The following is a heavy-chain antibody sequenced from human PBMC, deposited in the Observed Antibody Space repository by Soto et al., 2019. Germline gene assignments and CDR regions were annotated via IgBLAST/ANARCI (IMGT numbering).Heavy chain of an antibody. D-gene: IGHD6-6*01. CDR1: GYTFTSYY. Sequence: GASVKVSCKASGYTFTSYYMHWVRQATGQGLEWMGWMNPNSGNTGYAQKFQGRVTMTRNTSISTAYMELSSLRSEDTAVYYCARGKDSSPNYYYYYMDVWGKGTTVTVSS. V-gene: IGHV1-8*02. CDR3: ARGKDSSPNYYYYYMDV. CDR2: MNPNSGNT. J-gene: IGHJ6*03.